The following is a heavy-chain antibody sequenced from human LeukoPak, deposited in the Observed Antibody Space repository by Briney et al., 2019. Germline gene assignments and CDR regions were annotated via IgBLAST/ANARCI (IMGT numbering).Heavy chain of an antibody. V-gene: IGHV3-30*04. J-gene: IGHJ4*02. Sequence: PGGSLRLSCAASGFTFSSYAMHWVRQAPGKGLEWVAVISYDGSNKYYADSVKGRFTISRDNSKNTLYLQMNSLRAEDTAVYYCAKENIAARPPRVIDYWGQGTLVTVSS. D-gene: IGHD6-6*01. CDR2: ISYDGSNK. CDR3: AKENIAARPPRVIDY. CDR1: GFTFSSYA.